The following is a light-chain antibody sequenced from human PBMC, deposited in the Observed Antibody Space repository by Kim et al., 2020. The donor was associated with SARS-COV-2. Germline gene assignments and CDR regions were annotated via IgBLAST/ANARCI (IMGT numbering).Light chain of an antibody. Sequence: SSELTQDPAVSVALGQTVRITCQGYSLRSYYASWYQQKPGQAPIVVISGKNNRPSGIPDRFSGSSSGNTASLTITGAQAEDEADYCCSSRDSNGYVLFGGGTQLTVL. V-gene: IGLV3-19*01. CDR1: SLRSYY. CDR3: SSRDSNGYVL. CDR2: GKN. J-gene: IGLJ2*01.